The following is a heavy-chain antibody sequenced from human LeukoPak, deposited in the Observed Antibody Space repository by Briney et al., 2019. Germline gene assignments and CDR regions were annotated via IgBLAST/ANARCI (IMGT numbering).Heavy chain of an antibody. CDR1: GYTFTGYY. CDR2: INPNSGGT. Sequence: ASVKVSCKASGYTFTGYYMHWVRQAPGQGLEWMGWINPNSGGTNYAQKFQGWVTMTRDTSISTAYMELSRLRSEDTAVYYCAREGGYSGPYYFDYWGQGTLVTVSS. CDR3: AREGGYSGPYYFDY. J-gene: IGHJ4*02. V-gene: IGHV1-2*04. D-gene: IGHD5-12*01.